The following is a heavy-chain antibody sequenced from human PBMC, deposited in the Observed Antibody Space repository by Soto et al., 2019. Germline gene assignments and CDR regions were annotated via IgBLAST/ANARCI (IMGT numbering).Heavy chain of an antibody. V-gene: IGHV1-18*01. CDR2: ISTYNGHT. J-gene: IGHJ4*02. D-gene: IGHD4-17*01. CDR1: GYSFTTYG. CDR3: ARESDYGDYVSDY. Sequence: QVHLVQSGTEMRRPGASVKVSCNASGYSFTTYGINWVRQAPGQGLEWMGWISTYNGHTKYGQKFQGRVTITTDTSTSTVHMELRRLTSDDTAVYYCARESDYGDYVSDYWGQGTLVIISS.